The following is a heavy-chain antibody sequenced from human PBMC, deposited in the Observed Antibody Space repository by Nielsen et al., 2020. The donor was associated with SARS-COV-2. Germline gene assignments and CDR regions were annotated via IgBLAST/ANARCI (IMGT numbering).Heavy chain of an antibody. CDR2: IRSKANSYAT. J-gene: IGHJ4*02. V-gene: IGHV3-73*01. CDR1: GFTFSGSA. D-gene: IGHD3-16*01. Sequence: GESLKISCAASGFTFSGSAMHWVRQASGKGLEWVGRIRSKANSYATAYAASVKGRFTISRDDSKNTAYLQMNSLKTEDTAVYYCTRWGPNYWGQGTLVTVSS. CDR3: TRWGPNY.